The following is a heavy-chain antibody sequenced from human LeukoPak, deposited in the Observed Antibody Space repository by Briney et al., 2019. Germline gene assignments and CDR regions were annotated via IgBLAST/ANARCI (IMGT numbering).Heavy chain of an antibody. Sequence: PGGSLRLSCAASGFTFSAYGMQWVHQAPGKGLEWVAFIRYDGSNKYYADSVKGRFTISRDNPKNTLYLQMNSLRPEDTAVYYCAKGVHSSGWPNWFDPWGQGTLVTVSS. V-gene: IGHV3-30*02. D-gene: IGHD6-19*01. CDR3: AKGVHSSGWPNWFDP. CDR1: GFTFSAYG. CDR2: IRYDGSNK. J-gene: IGHJ5*02.